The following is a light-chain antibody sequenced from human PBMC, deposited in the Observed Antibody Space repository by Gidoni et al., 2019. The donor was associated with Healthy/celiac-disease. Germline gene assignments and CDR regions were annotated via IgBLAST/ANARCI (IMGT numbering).Light chain of an antibody. CDR2: GAS. J-gene: IGKJ4*01. V-gene: IGKV3-20*01. CDR3: QQYGSSLLT. Sequence: ILLTQSPGTLSLSPGERATPSCRASQSVSSSYLAWYQQKPGHAPRLLIYGASSRATGIPDRFSGSGSGTDFTLTISRLEPEDFAVYYCQQYGSSLLTFGGGTKVEIK. CDR1: QSVSSSY.